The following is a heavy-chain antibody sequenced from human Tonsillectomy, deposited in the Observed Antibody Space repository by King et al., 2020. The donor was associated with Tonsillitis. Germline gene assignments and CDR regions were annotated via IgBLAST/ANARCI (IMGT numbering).Heavy chain of an antibody. V-gene: IGHV3-48*03. D-gene: IGHD5-24*01. J-gene: IGHJ4*02. CDR3: ARLDMASLDN. CDR2: ITGSGGTI. CDR1: GFTFSSYE. Sequence: QLVQSGGGLVQPGGSLRLSCAASGFTFSSYEMNWVRQAPGKGLEWVSYITGSGGTIYYADSVKGRFTISRDNAKNTLFLQMNSLRAEDTAVYYCARLDMASLDNWGQGTLVTVSS.